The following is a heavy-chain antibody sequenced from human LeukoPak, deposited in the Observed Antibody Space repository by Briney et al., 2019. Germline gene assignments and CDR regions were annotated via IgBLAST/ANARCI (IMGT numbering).Heavy chain of an antibody. CDR3: ARVGYGDYVGAFDI. J-gene: IGHJ3*02. CDR2: MNPNSGNT. D-gene: IGHD4-17*01. V-gene: IGHV1-8*01. Sequence: GASVKVSCKASGYTFTSYDINWVRQATGQGLERMGWMNPNSGNTGYAQKFQGRVTMTRNTSISTAYMELSSLRSEDTAVYYCARVGYGDYVGAFDIWGQGTMVTVSS. CDR1: GYTFTSYD.